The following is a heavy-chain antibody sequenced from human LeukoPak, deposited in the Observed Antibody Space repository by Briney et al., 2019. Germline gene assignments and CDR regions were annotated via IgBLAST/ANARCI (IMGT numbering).Heavy chain of an antibody. J-gene: IGHJ4*02. CDR3: VKDGRELRFFDWSLPD. D-gene: IGHD3-9*01. V-gene: IGHV3-64D*08. CDR1: GFTFSTYA. Sequence: GGSLRLSCSASGFTFSTYAMHWVRQAPGKGLESVSAINSNGGSTSYADSVKGRFTISRDNSKNTLYLQTSSLRAEDTAVYYCVKDGRELRFFDWSLPDWGQGTLVTVSS. CDR2: INSNGGST.